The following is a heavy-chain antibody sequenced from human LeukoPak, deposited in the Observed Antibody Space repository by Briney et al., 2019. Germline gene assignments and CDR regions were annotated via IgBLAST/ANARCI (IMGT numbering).Heavy chain of an antibody. D-gene: IGHD3-9*01. CDR1: GGSISSSSYY. V-gene: IGHV4-39*01. CDR2: IYYSGGT. J-gene: IGHJ1*01. CDR3: TRGSYDVLTGYSTLGEY. Sequence: SETLSLTCTVSGGSISSSSYYWGWIRQPPGKGLEWIGNIYYSGGTYYNPSLKSRLTISVDTSQRQFSLRLSSVTAADTALYYCTRGSYDVLTGYSTLGEYWGQGTLVTVSS.